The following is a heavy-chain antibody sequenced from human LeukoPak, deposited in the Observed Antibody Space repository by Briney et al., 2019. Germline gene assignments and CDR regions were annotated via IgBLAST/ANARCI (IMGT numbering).Heavy chain of an antibody. CDR2: LRSTSAGGTT. CDR3: TAHYAPWGGYITRHDY. Sequence: GGSLRLSCAASGFTFRNAWMSWVRQAPGKGLEWVGRLRSTSAGGTTDYAAPVKGRFTISRDDSKNTLYLQMSSLNTEDTAMYYCTAHYAPWGGYITRHDYWVQGTLVTVS. J-gene: IGHJ4*02. V-gene: IGHV3-15*01. CDR1: GFTFRNAW. D-gene: IGHD3-3*01.